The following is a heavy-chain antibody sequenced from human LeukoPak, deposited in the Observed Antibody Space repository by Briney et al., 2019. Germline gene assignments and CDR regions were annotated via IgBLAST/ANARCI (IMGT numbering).Heavy chain of an antibody. CDR1: GYSISSGYY. D-gene: IGHD3-22*01. CDR2: IYHSGST. Sequence: PSETLSLACTVSGYSISSGYYWGWIRQPPGKGLEWIGSIYHSGSTYYNPSLKSRVTISVDTSKNQFSLKLSSVTAADTAVYYCAREGYYYYDSSGYYPDAFDIWGQGTMVTVSS. V-gene: IGHV4-38-2*02. J-gene: IGHJ3*02. CDR3: AREGYYYYDSSGYYPDAFDI.